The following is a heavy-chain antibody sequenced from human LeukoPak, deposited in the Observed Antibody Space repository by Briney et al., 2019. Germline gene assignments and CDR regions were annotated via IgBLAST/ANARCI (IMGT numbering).Heavy chain of an antibody. Sequence: GGSLRLSCAASGFTFGDYGMSWVRQAPGKGLEWIAGISWNGDSTGYADSVKGRFTVSRDIAKNSLFLQMNSLRAEDTALYYCARDYYDTVDFYYSGMDVWGQGTTLT. J-gene: IGHJ6*02. CDR3: ARDYYDTVDFYYSGMDV. CDR2: ISWNGDST. CDR1: GFTFGDYG. V-gene: IGHV3-20*04. D-gene: IGHD3-9*01.